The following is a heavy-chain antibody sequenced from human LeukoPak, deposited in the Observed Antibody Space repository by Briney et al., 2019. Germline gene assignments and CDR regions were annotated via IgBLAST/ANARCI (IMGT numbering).Heavy chain of an antibody. CDR3: AKYCDRTGYCNFDY. CDR1: GLTFGSFA. J-gene: IGHJ4*02. CDR2: ISANGGRT. D-gene: IGHD3-22*01. Sequence: GGSLRLSCRASGLTFGSFAMGWVRQAPGKGLEWLSSISANGGRTFYADSVMGRFTISRDNSKNTLYLQINNLRAEDAALYYCAKYCDRTGYCNFDYWGQGTLDTVSS. V-gene: IGHV3-23*01.